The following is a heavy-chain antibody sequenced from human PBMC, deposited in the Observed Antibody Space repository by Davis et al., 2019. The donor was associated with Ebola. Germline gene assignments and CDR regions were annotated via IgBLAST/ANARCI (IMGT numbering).Heavy chain of an antibody. CDR3: ATNLDWEGSGLYYMDV. CDR1: GYSVTSYW. V-gene: IGHV5-51*01. Sequence: PGGSLRLSCKGSGYSVTSYWIGWVRQMPGKGLEWMGIIYPGDSDTRYSPSFQGQVTISADKSISTAYLQWSSLKASDTAMYYCATNLDWEGSGLYYMDVWGKGTTVTVAS. J-gene: IGHJ6*03. D-gene: IGHD3-9*01. CDR2: IYPGDSDT.